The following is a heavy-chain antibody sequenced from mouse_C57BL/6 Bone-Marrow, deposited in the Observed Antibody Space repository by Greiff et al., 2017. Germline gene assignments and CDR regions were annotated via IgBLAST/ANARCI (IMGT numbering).Heavy chain of an antibody. CDR3: AISVFAD. CDR1: GYTFTSYW. J-gene: IGHJ3*01. V-gene: IGHV1-7*01. Sequence: VQLLESGAELAKPGASVKLSCKASGYTFTSYWMHWVKQRPGQGLEWIGYINPRSGYTKYNQKFKDKATLTVDQSSSTAYMQLSSLTCENSAVLCCAISVFADGGQGTPVTVSA. CDR2: INPRSGYT.